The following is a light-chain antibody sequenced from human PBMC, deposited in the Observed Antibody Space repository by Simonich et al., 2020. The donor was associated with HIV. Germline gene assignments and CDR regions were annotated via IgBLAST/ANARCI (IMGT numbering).Light chain of an antibody. V-gene: IGKV1-5*03. CDR2: KAS. Sequence: DIQMTQSPSNLTASVGDRVTITCRASQSFSSWLASYDQKPGKDPKLLIYKASSLESGVPSRFSGSGFGTEFTLTISSLQPDDFATYYCQQYNSYSWTFGQGTKVEIK. CDR1: QSFSSW. J-gene: IGKJ1*01. CDR3: QQYNSYSWT.